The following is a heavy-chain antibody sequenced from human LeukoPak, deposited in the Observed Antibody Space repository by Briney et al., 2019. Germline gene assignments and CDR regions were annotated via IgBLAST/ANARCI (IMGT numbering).Heavy chain of an antibody. Sequence: SETLSLTCAVYGGSFSDYYWSWIRQPPGKGLEWVGEIILTGNTHYNPSLNSRVTISVDTSRNRFSLKLDSVTAADTAMYYCARKPNYYGLDVWGQGTTVTVSS. V-gene: IGHV4-34*12. CDR2: IILTGNT. J-gene: IGHJ6*02. CDR3: ARKPNYYGLDV. CDR1: GGSFSDYY.